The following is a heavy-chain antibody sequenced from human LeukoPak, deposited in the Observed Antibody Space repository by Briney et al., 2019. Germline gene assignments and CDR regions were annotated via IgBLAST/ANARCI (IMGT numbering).Heavy chain of an antibody. D-gene: IGHD3-10*01. V-gene: IGHV3-23*01. J-gene: IGHJ3*02. Sequence: GGSLRLSCAASGFTFDDYAMHWVRQAPGKGLEWVSAISGSGGSTYYADSVKGRFTFSRDNSKNTLYLQMNSLRAEDTAVYYCAKDYGSGSYYSLDDAFDIWGQGTMVTVSS. CDR1: GFTFDDYA. CDR3: AKDYGSGSYYSLDDAFDI. CDR2: ISGSGGST.